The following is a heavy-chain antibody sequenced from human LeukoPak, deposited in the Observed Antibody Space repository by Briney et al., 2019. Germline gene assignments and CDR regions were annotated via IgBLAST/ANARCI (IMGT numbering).Heavy chain of an antibody. D-gene: IGHD5-12*01. CDR3: ARAEGSGYDLYFEY. CDR1: GYTFTSYS. CDR2: INPGGGST. Sequence: ASEKVSCKSSGYTFTSYSMHWVRQAPAQGLEWMGIINPGGGSTTYAQKFQGRVTMTRDTSTSTVYMELSSLKSEDTAVYFCARAEGSGYDLYFEYWGQGTLVTVSS. V-gene: IGHV1-46*01. J-gene: IGHJ4*02.